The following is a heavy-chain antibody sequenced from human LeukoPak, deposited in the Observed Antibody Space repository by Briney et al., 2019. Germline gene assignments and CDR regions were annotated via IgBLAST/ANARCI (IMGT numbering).Heavy chain of an antibody. CDR3: ARDAYGSGSLDY. D-gene: IGHD3-10*01. CDR1: GFTFSIYG. Sequence: GGSLRLSCAAYGFTFSIYGMHWVRQAPGKGLEWVAVIWYDGSNKYYADSVKGRFTISRDNSKNTLYLQMNSLRAEDTAVYYCARDAYGSGSLDYWGQGTLVTVSS. V-gene: IGHV3-33*01. J-gene: IGHJ4*02. CDR2: IWYDGSNK.